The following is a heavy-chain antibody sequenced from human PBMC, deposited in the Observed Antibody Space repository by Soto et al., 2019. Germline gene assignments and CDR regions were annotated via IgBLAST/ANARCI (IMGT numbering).Heavy chain of an antibody. CDR2: INAGNGNT. CDR1: GYTFTSYA. CDR3: ARDSKLVPAAPVKGYYYYRDYMDF. V-gene: IGHV1-3*01. D-gene: IGHD2-2*01. Sequence: ASVKVSCKASGYTFTSYAMHWVRQAPGQRLEWMGWINAGNGNTKYSQKFQGRVTITRDTSASTAYMELSSLRSEDTAVYYCARDSKLVPAAPVKGYYYYRDYMDFWGKGTTVTVSS. J-gene: IGHJ6*03.